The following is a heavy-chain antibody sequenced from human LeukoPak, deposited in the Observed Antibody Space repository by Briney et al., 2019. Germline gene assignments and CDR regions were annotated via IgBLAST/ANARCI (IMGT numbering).Heavy chain of an antibody. D-gene: IGHD2-2*01. CDR3: ARLRDIVVVPAAMPDY. CDR1: GYTFTSYG. CDR2: ISAYNGNT. Sequence: ASVKVSCKTSGYTFTSYGISWVRQAPGQGLEWMGWISAYNGNTNYAQKLQGRVTMTTDTSTSTAYMELRSLRSDDTAVYYCARLRDIVVVPAAMPDYWGQGTLVTVSS. J-gene: IGHJ4*02. V-gene: IGHV1-18*01.